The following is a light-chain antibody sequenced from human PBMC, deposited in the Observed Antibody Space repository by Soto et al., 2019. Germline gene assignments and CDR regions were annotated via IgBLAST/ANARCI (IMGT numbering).Light chain of an antibody. J-gene: IGLJ2*01. CDR2: LNSDGSQ. Sequence: QSVLTQSPSASASLGASVKLTCTLSSGHSSYAIAWHQQQPEKGPRYLMKLNSDGSQSKGDGIPDRFSGSSSGAERYLTISGLQSEDEADYYCQTWGTGIRVFGGGTKLTVL. V-gene: IGLV4-69*01. CDR1: SGHSSYA. CDR3: QTWGTGIRV.